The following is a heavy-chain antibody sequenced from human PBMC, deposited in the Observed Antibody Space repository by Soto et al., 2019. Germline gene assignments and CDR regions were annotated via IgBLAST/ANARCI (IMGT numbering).Heavy chain of an antibody. J-gene: IGHJ4*02. V-gene: IGHV3-23*01. CDR1: GFPFSSYA. CDR3: AKVFYYYDSSGYYYFDY. Sequence: GGSLRLSCAASGFPFSSYAVIWVRQAPGKGPEWISSSIGSGSTIYYSASVKGRFTISRDNYKNTLYLQMSSXRDVDTDVYYSAKVFYYYDSSGYYYFDYCGQGTLVTVCS. D-gene: IGHD3-22*01. CDR2: SIGSGSTI.